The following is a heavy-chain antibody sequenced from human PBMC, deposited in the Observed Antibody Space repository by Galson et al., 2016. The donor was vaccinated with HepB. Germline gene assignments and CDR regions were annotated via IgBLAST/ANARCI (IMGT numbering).Heavy chain of an antibody. CDR1: GASITRGIYY. V-gene: IGHV4-61*02. J-gene: IGHJ4*02. D-gene: IGHD2-2*03. CDR2: IYVSGST. Sequence: TLSLTCIVSGASITRGIYYWTWIRQPAGKGLEWIGRIYVSGSTSYHPSLKSRVTVSFDTSKNHFSLSLNSVTAADTAIYYCARERKDNGWYYFDYWGQGTRLAVSS. CDR3: ARERKDNGWYYFDY.